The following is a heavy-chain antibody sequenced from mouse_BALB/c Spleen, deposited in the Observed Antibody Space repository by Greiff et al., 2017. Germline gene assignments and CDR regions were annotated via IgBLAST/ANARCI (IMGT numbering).Heavy chain of an antibody. Sequence: EVQLVESGGGLVKPGGSLKLSCAASGFTFSSYAMSCVRQTPEKRLEWVASISSGGSTYYPDSVKGRFTISRDNARNILYLQMSSLRSEDTAMYYCARDGYYDDYAMDYWGQGTSVTVSS. V-gene: IGHV5-6-5*01. CDR1: GFTFSSYA. CDR3: ARDGYYDDYAMDY. J-gene: IGHJ4*01. D-gene: IGHD1-2*01. CDR2: ISSGGST.